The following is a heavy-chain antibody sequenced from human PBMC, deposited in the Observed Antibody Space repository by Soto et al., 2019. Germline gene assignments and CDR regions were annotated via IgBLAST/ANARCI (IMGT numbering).Heavy chain of an antibody. D-gene: IGHD3-16*02. CDR2: ISGTGVST. J-gene: IGHJ4*02. Sequence: GGSLRLSCAASGFTISTYVMTWVRQAPGKGLEWVSGISGTGVSTYYADSVKGRFTISRDNSKNTLYLQMNSLRAEDTAVYYCAKGYRSFDYWGQGTLVTVSS. CDR1: GFTISTYV. V-gene: IGHV3-23*01. CDR3: AKGYRSFDY.